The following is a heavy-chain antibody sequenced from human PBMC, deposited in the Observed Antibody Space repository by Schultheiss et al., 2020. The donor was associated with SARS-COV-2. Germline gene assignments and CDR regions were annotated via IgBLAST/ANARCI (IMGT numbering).Heavy chain of an antibody. D-gene: IGHD6-13*01. CDR2: ISGSGGST. V-gene: IGHV3-23*01. Sequence: GESLKISCAASGFTFSSYAMSWVRQAPGKGLEWVAAISGSGGSTYYADSVKGRFTISRDNSKNTLYLQMNSLRAEDTAVYYCAKTAGRVDYWGQGTLVTVAS. CDR1: GFTFSSYA. J-gene: IGHJ4*02. CDR3: AKTAGRVDY.